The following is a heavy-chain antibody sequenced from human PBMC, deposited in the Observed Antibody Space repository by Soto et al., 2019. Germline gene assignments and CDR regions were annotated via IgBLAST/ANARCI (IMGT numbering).Heavy chain of an antibody. V-gene: IGHV3-48*03. Sequence: GGSLRLSCAASGFGFSNYEMNWVRQAPGKGLEWVSYITSSGGATMYADSVKGRFTISRDNAKYSLYLQMNSLRVEDTAVYYCARGDCKTSCYIGFWGQGALVTVSS. D-gene: IGHD2-2*02. CDR2: ITSSGGAT. CDR1: GFGFSNYE. J-gene: IGHJ4*02. CDR3: ARGDCKTSCYIGF.